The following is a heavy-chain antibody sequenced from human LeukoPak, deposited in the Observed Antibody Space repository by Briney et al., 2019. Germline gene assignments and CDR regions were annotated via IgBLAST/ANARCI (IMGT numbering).Heavy chain of an antibody. J-gene: IGHJ4*02. CDR2: MNPNSGNT. CDR1: GYTFTSYD. CDR3: ARVTAMVKATMIVVSRGLGY. V-gene: IGHV1-8*01. D-gene: IGHD3-22*01. Sequence: ASVKVSCKASGYTFTSYDINWVRQATGQGLEWLGWMNPNSGNTGYAQNFQGRVTMTRDTSIDTAYMELSRLRSDDTAVYYCARVTAMVKATMIVVSRGLGYWGQGTPVTVSS.